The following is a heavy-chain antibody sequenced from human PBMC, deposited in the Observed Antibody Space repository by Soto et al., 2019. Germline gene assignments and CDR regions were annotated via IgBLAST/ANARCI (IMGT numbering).Heavy chain of an antibody. J-gene: IGHJ4*02. CDR2: ILGSGGSP. CDR3: ARRPPEQRSFDY. Sequence: QPGGSLRLSCAASGFTFSNFAMHWVRQAPGKGLEWVSGILGSGGSPDYADAVRGRFTISRDNSRNTLLLQMNGLRAEDTAIYYCARRPPEQRSFDYWGQGTQVTVSS. V-gene: IGHV3-23*01. D-gene: IGHD6-25*01. CDR1: GFTFSNFA.